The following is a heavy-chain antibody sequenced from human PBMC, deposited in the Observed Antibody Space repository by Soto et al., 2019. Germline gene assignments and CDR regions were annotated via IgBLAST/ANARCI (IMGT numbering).Heavy chain of an antibody. Sequence: DVQLVESGGGLVQPGGSLRLSCAASGFTFSSSEMYWVRQAPGKGLEWISYIHPGGQTIFYAESVKGRFTISRDNAKQSVYLQMNSLRAEDTAVYYCARRVSRWGRGTKVTVSS. D-gene: IGHD3-22*01. J-gene: IGHJ3*01. CDR3: ARRVSR. CDR2: IHPGGQTI. CDR1: GFTFSSSE. V-gene: IGHV3-48*03.